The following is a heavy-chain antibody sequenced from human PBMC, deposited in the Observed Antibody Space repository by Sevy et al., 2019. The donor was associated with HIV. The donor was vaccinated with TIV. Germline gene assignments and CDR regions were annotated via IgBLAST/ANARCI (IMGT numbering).Heavy chain of an antibody. CDR3: AKVLEEVVPAAMDY. J-gene: IGHJ4*02. D-gene: IGHD2-2*01. CDR1: GFTFSSYA. Sequence: GGCLRLSCAASGFTFSSYAMSWVRQAPGKGLEWVSAISGSGGSTYYADSVKGRFTISRDNSKNTLYLQMNSLRAEDTAVYYCAKVLEEVVPAAMDYWGQGTLVTVSS. CDR2: ISGSGGST. V-gene: IGHV3-23*01.